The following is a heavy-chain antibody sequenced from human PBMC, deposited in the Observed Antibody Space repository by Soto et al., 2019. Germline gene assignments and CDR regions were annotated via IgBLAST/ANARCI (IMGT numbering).Heavy chain of an antibody. CDR2: INPSGGST. CDR1: GYTFTSYY. V-gene: IGHV1-46*01. D-gene: IGHD4-4*01. Sequence: ASVKVSCKASGYTFTSYYMHWVRQAPGQGLEWMGIINPSGGSTSYAQKFQGRVTMTRDTSTSTVYMELSSLRSEDTAVYYCVTLDFSNGGCFDSWGQGTQVTVSS. J-gene: IGHJ5*01. CDR3: VTLDFSNGGCFDS.